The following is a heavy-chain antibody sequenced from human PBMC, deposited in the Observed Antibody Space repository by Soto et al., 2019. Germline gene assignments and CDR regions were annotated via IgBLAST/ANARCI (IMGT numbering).Heavy chain of an antibody. Sequence: EVHLLESGGGLVQPGGSLRLSCAASGFTFSTYVISWVRQPPGKGLEWVSSISSRGSTSYYADSVKGRSSISRDNSKNTLYPQMTSLGAEDTAEYFCVREEGDAFEIWGQGTM. J-gene: IGHJ3*02. CDR1: GFTFSTYV. CDR2: ISSRGSTS. CDR3: VREEGDAFEI. V-gene: IGHV3-23*01.